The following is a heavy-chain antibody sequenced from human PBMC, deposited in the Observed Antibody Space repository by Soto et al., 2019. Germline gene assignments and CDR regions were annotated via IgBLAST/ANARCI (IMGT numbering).Heavy chain of an antibody. CDR3: ATNWYYYDGSGPKYFQY. D-gene: IGHD3-22*01. CDR1: GGSISSGGYY. Sequence: QVQLQESGPGLVKPSQTLSLTCTVSGGSISSGGYYWSWIRQHPGKGLECIGYIYYTGSTYYNPSLKSRVKRSVDTSQKQYSLQLSSVTAADTAVYSWATNWYYYDGSGPKYFQYCGHGPLVNVAS. V-gene: IGHV4-31*03. CDR2: IYYTGST. J-gene: IGHJ1*01.